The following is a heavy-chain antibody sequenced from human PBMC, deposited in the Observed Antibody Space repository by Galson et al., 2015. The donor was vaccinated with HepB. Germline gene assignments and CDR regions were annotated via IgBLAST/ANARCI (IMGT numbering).Heavy chain of an antibody. J-gene: IGHJ6*02. CDR2: ISWKSDFT. CDR3: AQDLPYYYGSGSYFVGMDA. CDR1: GFTFEDYA. V-gene: IGHV3-9*01. D-gene: IGHD3-10*01. Sequence: SLRLSCAASGFTFEDYAMHWVRQVPGKGLEWVSGISWKSDFTGYADSVRGRFTISRDNAKYSLDLQMNSLRTEDTALYYCAQDLPYYYGSGSYFVGMDAWGQGTTVTVS.